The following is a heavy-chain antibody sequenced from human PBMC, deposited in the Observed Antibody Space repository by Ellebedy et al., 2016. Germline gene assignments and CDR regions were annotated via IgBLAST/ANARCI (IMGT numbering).Heavy chain of an antibody. CDR2: INAGNGNT. J-gene: IGHJ4*02. CDR1: GYTFTSYA. Sequence: ASVKVSCKASGYTFTSYAMHWVRQAPGQRLEWMRWINAGNGNTKYSQKFQGRVTITRDTSASTAYMELSSLRSEDTAVYYCARFDRLRGFDYWGQGTLVTVSS. CDR3: ARFDRLRGFDY. V-gene: IGHV1-3*01. D-gene: IGHD3-9*01.